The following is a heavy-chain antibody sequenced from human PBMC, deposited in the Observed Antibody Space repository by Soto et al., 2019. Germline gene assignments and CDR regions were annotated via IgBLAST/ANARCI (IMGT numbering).Heavy chain of an antibody. Sequence: GGSLRLSCAASGFTFSSYSMNWVRQAPGKGLEWVSVLHSGGDTYYANSVKGRFTISRHDSTNTLYLQMNSLTPEDTAVYYCARDGPYYYASRMDVWGQGTTVTVS. CDR3: ARDGPYYYASRMDV. CDR1: GFTFSSYS. J-gene: IGHJ6*02. V-gene: IGHV3-53*04. D-gene: IGHD3-10*01. CDR2: LHSGGDT.